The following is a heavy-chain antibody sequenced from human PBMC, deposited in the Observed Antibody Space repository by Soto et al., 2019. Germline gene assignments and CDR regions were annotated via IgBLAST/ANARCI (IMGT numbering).Heavy chain of an antibody. Sequence: QVQLVQSGGEVKQPGASVRVSCKATGYTFINSAIAWVRQAPGQGLEWMGWNSPYNGNTNYAQRVQGRVTITTDTSTSTAYIEIRSLRSDDTAVYYCARDQSSGVFDYWGQGTLVTVST. D-gene: IGHD3-22*01. CDR3: ARDQSSGVFDY. V-gene: IGHV1-18*01. CDR1: GYTFINSA. CDR2: NSPYNGNT. J-gene: IGHJ4*02.